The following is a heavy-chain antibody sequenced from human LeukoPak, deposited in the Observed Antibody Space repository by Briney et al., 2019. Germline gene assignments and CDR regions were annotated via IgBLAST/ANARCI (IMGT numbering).Heavy chain of an antibody. D-gene: IGHD6-19*01. Sequence: GGSLRLSCAASGLTFTSYAMSWVRQAPGKGLEWVSAITGTGGHTYYAASVQGRFTVSRDNSKNTLYLQMSSLRAEDTAMYYCAKVRDTRDWYKDAFDVWGQGTRVTVSS. CDR3: AKVRDTRDWYKDAFDV. CDR2: ITGTGGHT. V-gene: IGHV3-23*01. J-gene: IGHJ3*01. CDR1: GLTFTSYA.